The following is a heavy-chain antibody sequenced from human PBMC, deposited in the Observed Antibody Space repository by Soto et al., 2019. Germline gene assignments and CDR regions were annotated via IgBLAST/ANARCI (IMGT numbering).Heavy chain of an antibody. J-gene: IGHJ4*02. CDR2: IKQDGSEK. Sequence: GGSLRLSCAASGFTFSSYWMSWVRQAPGKGLEWVANIKQDGSEKYYVDSVKGRFTISRDNAKNSLYLQMNSLRAEDTAVYYCARVRWGVVILYYFDYWGQGTLDTVSS. CDR1: GFTFSSYW. D-gene: IGHD3-22*01. V-gene: IGHV3-7*01. CDR3: ARVRWGVVILYYFDY.